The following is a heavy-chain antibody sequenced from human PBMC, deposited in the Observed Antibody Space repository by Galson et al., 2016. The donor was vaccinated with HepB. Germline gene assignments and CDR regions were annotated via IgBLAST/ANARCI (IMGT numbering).Heavy chain of an antibody. V-gene: IGHV2-5*02. CDR2: IYWDDDK. D-gene: IGHD3-10*01. CDR3: AHSLYYYGSGSYSFDL. CDR1: LSTSGVG. J-gene: IGHJ2*01. Sequence: LSTSGVGVGWIRQPPGKALEWLALIYWDDDKRYRPSLKSRLTITKDTSKNQVVLTVTDMDPVDTATYYCAHSLYYYGSGSYSFDLWGRGTLVTVSS.